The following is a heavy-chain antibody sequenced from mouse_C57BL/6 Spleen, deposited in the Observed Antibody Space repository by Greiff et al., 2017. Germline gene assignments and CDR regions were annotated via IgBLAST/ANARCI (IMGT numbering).Heavy chain of an antibody. D-gene: IGHD2-2*01. J-gene: IGHJ3*01. CDR3: ARDGYGNWFAD. CDR2: IYPGDGDT. CDR1: GYAFRSSW. Sequence: QVQLKQSGPELVKPGASVKISCKASGYAFRSSWMNWMKQRPGKGLEWIGRIYPGDGDTNYNGKFKGKATLTADKSSSTAYMQLSSLTYEDSAVYFCARDGYGNWFADWGQGTLVTVSA. V-gene: IGHV1-82*01.